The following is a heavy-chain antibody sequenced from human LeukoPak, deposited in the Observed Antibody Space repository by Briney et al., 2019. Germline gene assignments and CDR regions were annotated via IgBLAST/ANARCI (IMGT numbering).Heavy chain of an antibody. CDR3: GRALGSPLDF. D-gene: IGHD1-26*01. Sequence: PGGSLRLSCTASGFTFSSYWMSWVRQAPGKGLVWVSRINSDGSTTTYADSVKGRFTISRDNAKNTLYLQMSSLRADDTAVYYCGRALGSPLDFWGQGTLVTVSS. CDR2: INSDGSTT. CDR1: GFTFSSYW. J-gene: IGHJ4*02. V-gene: IGHV3-74*01.